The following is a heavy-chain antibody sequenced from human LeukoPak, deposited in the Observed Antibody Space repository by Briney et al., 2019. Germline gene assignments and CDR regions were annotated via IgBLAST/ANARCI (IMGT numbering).Heavy chain of an antibody. CDR2: IVVGSGNT. V-gene: IGHV1-58*01. Sequence: GASVKVSCKASGFTFTSSAVQWVRQARGQRLEWIGWIVVGSGNTNYAQKFQERVTITRDMSTSTAYMELSSLRSEDTAVYYCVAGRFLEWLVRMDVWGQGTTVTVSS. D-gene: IGHD3-3*01. CDR1: GFTFTSSA. CDR3: VAGRFLEWLVRMDV. J-gene: IGHJ6*02.